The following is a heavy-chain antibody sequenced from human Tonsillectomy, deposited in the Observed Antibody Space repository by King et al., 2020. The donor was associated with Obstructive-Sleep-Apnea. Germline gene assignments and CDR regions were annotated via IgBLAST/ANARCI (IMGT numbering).Heavy chain of an antibody. D-gene: IGHD3-10*01. CDR3: ARAPYGSGIIDWFDP. Sequence: RLQESGPGLVKPSETLSLTCTVSGGSISTYYWSWLRQPPGKGLEWIGYIYYSGSSNYNPSLKSRVTISVDTSKNQFSLNLSSVTAADTAVYFCARAPYGSGIIDWFDPWGQGTLVTVSS. CDR2: IYYSGSS. J-gene: IGHJ5*02. CDR1: GGSISTYY. V-gene: IGHV4-59*01.